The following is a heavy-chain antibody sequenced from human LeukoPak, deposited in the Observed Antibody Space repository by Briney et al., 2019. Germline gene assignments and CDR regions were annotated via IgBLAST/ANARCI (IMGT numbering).Heavy chain of an antibody. V-gene: IGHV4-39*07. D-gene: IGHD6-13*01. J-gene: IGHJ4*02. Sequence: SETLSLTCTVSGGSISSSSYYWGWIRQPPGKGLEWIGSIYYSGSTYYNPSLKSRVTISVDTSKNQFSLKLSSVTAADTAVYYCVRFTSWYSMGEEDDYWGQGTLVTVSS. CDR1: GGSISSSSYY. CDR3: VRFTSWYSMGEEDDY. CDR2: IYYSGST.